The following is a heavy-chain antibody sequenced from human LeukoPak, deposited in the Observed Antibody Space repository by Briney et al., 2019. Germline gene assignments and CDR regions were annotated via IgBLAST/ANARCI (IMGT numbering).Heavy chain of an antibody. J-gene: IGHJ6*02. Sequence: GGSLRLFCAASGFTFSSYDMHWVRQATGKGLEWVSAIGTAGDTYYPGSVKGRFTISRENAKKSLYLQMNSLRAGDTAVYYCARGGRTTTVTTGYYYYGMDVWGQGTTVTVSS. V-gene: IGHV3-13*01. D-gene: IGHD4-17*01. CDR1: GFTFSSYD. CDR3: ARGGRTTTVTTGYYYYGMDV. CDR2: IGTAGDT.